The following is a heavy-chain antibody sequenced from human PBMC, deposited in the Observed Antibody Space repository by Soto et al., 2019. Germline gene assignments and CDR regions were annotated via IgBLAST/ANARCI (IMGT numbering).Heavy chain of an antibody. CDR2: ISSNGSRT. V-gene: IGHV3-23*01. D-gene: IGHD2-21*02. CDR1: GFSFTSYA. CDR3: AKGRGVTTESLDY. Sequence: EVQLLESGGGLVQPGGSLRLSCAASGFSFTSYAMNWVRQAPGKGLEWVSGISSNGSRTYYADPVKGRFTVSRDNSKNTFNLQMNSLGAEDGAIYYWAKGRGVTTESLDYWGQGILVTVSS. J-gene: IGHJ4*02.